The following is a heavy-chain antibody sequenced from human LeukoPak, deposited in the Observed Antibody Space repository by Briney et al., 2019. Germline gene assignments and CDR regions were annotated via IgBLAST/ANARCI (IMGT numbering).Heavy chain of an antibody. V-gene: IGHV4-39*01. CDR2: IYYSGST. CDR1: GGSISSSSYY. D-gene: IGHD3-3*01. CDR3: ARQSPRRIFGVSTPVAY. J-gene: IGHJ4*02. Sequence: PSETLSLTCTVSGGSISSSSYYWGWLRQPPGKGLEWIVSIYYSGSTYYNPSLNSRVTISVDTSKNQFSLKLSSVTAADTAVYYCARQSPRRIFGVSTPVAYWGQGTLVTVSS.